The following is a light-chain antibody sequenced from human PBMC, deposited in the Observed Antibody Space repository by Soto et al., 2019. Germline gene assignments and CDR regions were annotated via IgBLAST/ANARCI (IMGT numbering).Light chain of an antibody. Sequence: EIVLTQSPGTLSLSPGERATLSRRASQSVSSSELAWYQQKPDQAPRLLVYSASSRATGIPDRFSGSGSGTDFTLTISRLEPEDFAVYYCQHYGSSSPLPFGGGTKVEIK. CDR3: QHYGSSSPLP. J-gene: IGKJ4*01. V-gene: IGKV3-20*01. CDR1: QSVSSSE. CDR2: SAS.